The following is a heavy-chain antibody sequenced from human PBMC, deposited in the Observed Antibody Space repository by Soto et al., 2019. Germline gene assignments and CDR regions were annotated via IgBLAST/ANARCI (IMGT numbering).Heavy chain of an antibody. V-gene: IGHV3-21*04. CDR1: GFTFSSYS. CDR2: ISSSSSYI. D-gene: IGHD3-10*01. CDR3: ARDLSLLWLYYFDY. Sequence: GGSLRLSCAASGFTFSSYSMNWVRQAPGKGLEWVSSISSSSSYIYYADSVKGRFTISRDNAKNSLYLQMNSLRAEDTAVYYCARDLSLLWLYYFDYWGQGTLVTVSS. J-gene: IGHJ4*02.